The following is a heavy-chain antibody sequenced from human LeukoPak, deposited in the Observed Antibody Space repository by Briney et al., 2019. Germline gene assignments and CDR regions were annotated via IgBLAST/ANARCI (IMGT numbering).Heavy chain of an antibody. V-gene: IGHV4-61*01. Sequence: SETLSLTCTVSGGSVGSISHYWNWIRQPPGKGLEWIGYIYYRGSTNYSPSLEGRVTISADTSKNQFSLKMRSVTSSDTAVYYCARGQDGDFTHWGPGTLVTVSS. D-gene: IGHD4-17*01. CDR1: GGSVGSISHY. J-gene: IGHJ4*02. CDR2: IYYRGST. CDR3: ARGQDGDFTH.